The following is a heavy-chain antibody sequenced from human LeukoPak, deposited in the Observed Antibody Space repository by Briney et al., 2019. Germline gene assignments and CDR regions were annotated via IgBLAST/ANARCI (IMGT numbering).Heavy chain of an antibody. CDR2: ISAYNGNK. J-gene: IGHJ4*02. CDR1: GYTFTSYG. CDR3: ARDHRIAVAGTCGY. Sequence: GASVKVSCKASGYTFTSYGISWVRQAPGQGLEWMGWISAYNGNKNYAQKLQGRVTMTTDTSTSTAYMELRSLRSDDTAVYYCARDHRIAVAGTCGYWGQGTLVTVSS. V-gene: IGHV1-18*01. D-gene: IGHD6-19*01.